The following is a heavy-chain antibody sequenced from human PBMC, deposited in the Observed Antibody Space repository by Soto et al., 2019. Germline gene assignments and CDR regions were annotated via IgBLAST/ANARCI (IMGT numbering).Heavy chain of an antibody. J-gene: IGHJ4*02. CDR3: ATVVTWQQSYFDY. V-gene: IGHV1-24*01. Sequence: SVKVSCKVSGYTLTELSMHGVRQAPGKGLEWMGGFDPEDGETIYAQKFKGRVTMTEDTSTDTAYVELSSLRSEDTAVYYCATVVTWQQSYFDYWGQGTLVTVSS. D-gene: IGHD6-13*01. CDR2: FDPEDGET. CDR1: GYTLTELS.